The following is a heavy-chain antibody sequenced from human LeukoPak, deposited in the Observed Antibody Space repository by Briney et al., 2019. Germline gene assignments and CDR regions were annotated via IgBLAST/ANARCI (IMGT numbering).Heavy chain of an antibody. D-gene: IGHD4-17*01. CDR2: INHSGNS. Sequence: PSETLSLTCAVYGGSFSDYYWSWIRQPPGKGLEWIGEINHSGNSNYNPSLKSRVTMSVDTSKNQFSLKLSSVTAADTAVYYCARDFGYGDYFFDDWGQGTLVTVSS. CDR3: ARDFGYGDYFFDD. J-gene: IGHJ4*02. CDR1: GGSFSDYY. V-gene: IGHV4-34*01.